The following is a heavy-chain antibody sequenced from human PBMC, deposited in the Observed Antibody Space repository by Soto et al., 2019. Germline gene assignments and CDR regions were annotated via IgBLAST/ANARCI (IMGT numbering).Heavy chain of an antibody. CDR1: GGSISSYY. D-gene: IGHD2-15*01. CDR3: ARQVDSVGAAVFDY. V-gene: IGHV4-4*07. J-gene: IGHJ4*02. CDR2: IYTSGST. Sequence: SETLSLTCTVSGGSISSYYWSWIRQPAGKGLEWIGRIYTSGSTNYNPSLKSRVTMSVDTSKNQFSLKLSSVTAADTAVYYCARQVDSVGAAVFDYWGQGTLVTVSS.